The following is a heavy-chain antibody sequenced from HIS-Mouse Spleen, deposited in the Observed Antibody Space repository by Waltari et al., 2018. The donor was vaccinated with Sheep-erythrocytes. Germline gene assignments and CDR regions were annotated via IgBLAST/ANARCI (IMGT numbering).Heavy chain of an antibody. D-gene: IGHD7-27*01. CDR3: ARDRLGIFGY. V-gene: IGHV4-31*03. J-gene: IGHJ4*02. CDR1: GGSISSGGYY. Sequence: QVQLQESGPGLVKPSQTLSLTCTVSGGSISSGGYYWSWIRQHPGKGLEWIGYICYSGRTDYNPSLKRRVTLSVDTSKNQFSLKLSSVTAADTAVYYCARDRLGIFGYWGQGTLVTVSS. CDR2: ICYSGRT.